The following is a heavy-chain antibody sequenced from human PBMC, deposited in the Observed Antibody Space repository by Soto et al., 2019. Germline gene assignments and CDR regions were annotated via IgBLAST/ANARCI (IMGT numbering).Heavy chain of an antibody. D-gene: IGHD6-19*01. CDR3: VKPSGWYPDY. CDR2: ISDDGNNQ. Sequence: QVHLVESGGGVVQPGGSLRLSCEASGFTFSDYGMHWVRQAPGKGLEWVAVISDDGNNQYYPDSLRGRFTISRDNSRNTLFLQMNSLRVEDTAVYYCVKPSGWYPDYWGQGTQVTVSS. CDR1: GFTFSDYG. J-gene: IGHJ4*02. V-gene: IGHV3-30*18.